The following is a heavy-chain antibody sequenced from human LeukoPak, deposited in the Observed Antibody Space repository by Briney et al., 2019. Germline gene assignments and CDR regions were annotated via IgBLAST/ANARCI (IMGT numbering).Heavy chain of an antibody. CDR1: GYTFTSYG. CDR3: AREYYDSSGYPLHY. D-gene: IGHD3-22*01. J-gene: IGHJ4*02. CDR2: ISAYNGNT. Sequence: ASVTVSCKASGYTFTSYGISWVRQAPGQGLEWMGWISAYNGNTNYAQKLQGRVTMTTDTSTSTAYMELRSLRSDDTAVYYCAREYYDSSGYPLHYWGQGTLVTVSS. V-gene: IGHV1-18*01.